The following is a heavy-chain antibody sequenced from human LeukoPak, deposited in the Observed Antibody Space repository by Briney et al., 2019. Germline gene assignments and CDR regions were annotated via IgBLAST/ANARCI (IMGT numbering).Heavy chain of an antibody. Sequence: ASVRVSCKTSGYTFPNYDIYWVPQAPGQGLEWMGIINPSGGSTSYAQKFQGRVTMTRDMSKSTDYMELSSLRSEDTAVYYCARDNSVEDTAWWFDPWGQGTLVTVSS. CDR3: ARDNSVEDTAWWFDP. CDR1: GYTFPNYD. CDR2: INPSGGST. J-gene: IGHJ5*02. V-gene: IGHV1-46*01. D-gene: IGHD4-23*01.